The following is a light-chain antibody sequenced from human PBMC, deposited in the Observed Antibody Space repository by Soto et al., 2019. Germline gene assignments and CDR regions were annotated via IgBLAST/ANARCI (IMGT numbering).Light chain of an antibody. V-gene: IGKV2-28*01. Sequence: IVMTQSPVSLHVTPGEPASISCRSSKSLLHSNGYNCVDWYLQKQGQSPQLLIHLGSNRASGVRDRFSGSGSGTDFTLKISRVEAEDVGVDYCIQALQSPLTFGGGTKVELK. CDR3: IQALQSPLT. CDR2: LGS. CDR1: KSLLHSNGYNC. J-gene: IGKJ4*01.